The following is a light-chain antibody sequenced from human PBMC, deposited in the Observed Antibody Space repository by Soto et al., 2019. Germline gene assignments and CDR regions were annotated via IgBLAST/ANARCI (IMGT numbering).Light chain of an antibody. CDR2: AAS. Sequence: DIQMTQSPSSLSASVGDRVTITCRASQGVRAYLLWYQQTQGKAPKLLIYAASNLLRGVPSRFSGSGSGTNFTLTISSLQPEDFATYYCQQSYRTPHTFGQGTKLETK. V-gene: IGKV1-39*01. CDR1: QGVRAY. CDR3: QQSYRTPHT. J-gene: IGKJ2*01.